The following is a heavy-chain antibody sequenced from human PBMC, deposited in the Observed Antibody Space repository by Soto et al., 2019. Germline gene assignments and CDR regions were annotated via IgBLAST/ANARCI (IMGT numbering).Heavy chain of an antibody. CDR1: GGSISSYY. V-gene: IGHV4-59*01. CDR2: IYYSGST. J-gene: IGHJ4*02. CDR3: ARGRTAMVTPFDY. D-gene: IGHD5-18*01. Sequence: SETLSLTCTVSGGSISSYYWSWFRQPPGKGLEWIGYIYYSGSTNYNPSLKSRVTISVDTSKNQFSLKLSSVTAADTAVYYCARGRTAMVTPFDYWAQGTLVPVSS.